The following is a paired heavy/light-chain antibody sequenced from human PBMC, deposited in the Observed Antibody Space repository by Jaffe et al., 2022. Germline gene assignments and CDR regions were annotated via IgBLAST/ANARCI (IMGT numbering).Heavy chain of an antibody. CDR1: GYTFTGYY. D-gene: IGHD3-9*01. V-gene: IGHV1-2*02. J-gene: IGHJ4*02. CDR2: INPNSGDT. CDR3: ARDPQHEIMTRFDY. Sequence: QLQLVQSGAEVTSPGASVKVSCEASGYTFTGYYIHWVRQAPGQGLEWMGWINPNSGDTHYGQKFQGRVSMTRDTSMSTAYMEVRSLRSDDTAVYYCARDPQHEIMTRFDYWGQGTLVTVSS.
Light chain of an antibody. CDR1: SLRNSY. V-gene: IGLV3-19*01. CDR3: NSRDTSDNHFRVV. CDR2: AQN. J-gene: IGLJ2*01. Sequence: SSELTQDPTVSVALGQTVRITCRGDSLRNSYAAWYQQKPGQAPVLLIYAQNNRPSRIPDRFSGSSSGDTASLTITGAQAEDEADYYCNSRDTSDNHFRVVFGGGTKLTVL.